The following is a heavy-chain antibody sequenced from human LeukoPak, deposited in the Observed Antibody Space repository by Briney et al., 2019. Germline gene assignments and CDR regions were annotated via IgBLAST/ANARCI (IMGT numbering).Heavy chain of an antibody. CDR1: GFTFSSYS. V-gene: IGHV3-21*01. D-gene: IGHD5-12*01. J-gene: IGHJ4*02. CDR3: ARELNIVATITSDY. CDR2: ISSSSSYI. Sequence: PGGPLRLSCAASGFTFSSYSMNWVRQAPGKGLEWVSSISSSSSYIYYADSVKGRFTISRDNAKNSLYLQMNSLRAEDTAVYYCARELNIVATITSDYWGQGTLVTVSS.